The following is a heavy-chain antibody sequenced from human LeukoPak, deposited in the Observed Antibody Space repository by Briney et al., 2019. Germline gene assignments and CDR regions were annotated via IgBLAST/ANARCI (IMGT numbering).Heavy chain of an antibody. CDR1: GFTFTHYG. CDR3: AKCLPLFSSASDYMDV. Sequence: PGGSPRLSCVTSGFTFTHYGMHWVRQAPGKGLEWVAFIRHDDRGKYYADSVKGRFIISRDNSKNTVSLQMNSLRLDDTAVYYCAKCLPLFSSASDYMDVWGTGTTVIVSS. CDR2: IRHDDRGK. J-gene: IGHJ6*03. V-gene: IGHV3-30*02. D-gene: IGHD6-6*01.